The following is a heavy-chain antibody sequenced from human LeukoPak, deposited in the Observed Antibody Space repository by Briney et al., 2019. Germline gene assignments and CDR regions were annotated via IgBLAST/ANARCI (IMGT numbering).Heavy chain of an antibody. CDR3: ARTEVSSSWYLSAIAGGFDP. J-gene: IGHJ5*02. V-gene: IGHV1-46*01. CDR2: INPSGGST. CDR1: GYTLTSYY. D-gene: IGHD6-13*01. Sequence: ASVKVSCKASGYTLTSYYMHWVRQAPGQGLEWMGIINPSGGSTSYAQKFQGRVTMTRDTSTSTVYMELSSLRSEDTAVYYCARTEVSSSWYLSAIAGGFDPWGQGTLVTVSS.